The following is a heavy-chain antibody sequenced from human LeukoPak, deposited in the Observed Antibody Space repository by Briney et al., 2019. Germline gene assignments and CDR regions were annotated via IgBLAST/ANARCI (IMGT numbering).Heavy chain of an antibody. D-gene: IGHD2/OR15-2a*01. Sequence: GASVKVSCKTSGYKFTDYYLHRLRQAPGQGLEWVGWINPQNGDTRYAQKILGRITLTRDTSITTGYMELDRLRSDDTAVYYCAREDDYYFNWGQGTLVTVSS. J-gene: IGHJ4*02. V-gene: IGHV1-2*02. CDR1: GYKFTDYY. CDR3: AREDDYYFN. CDR2: INPQNGDT.